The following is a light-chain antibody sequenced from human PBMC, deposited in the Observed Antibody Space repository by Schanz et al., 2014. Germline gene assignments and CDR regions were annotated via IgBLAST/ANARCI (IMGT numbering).Light chain of an antibody. Sequence: EIVLTQSPATLSLSPGERATLSCRASQSVSSYLVWFQKKPGQAPSLLIYDASNRATGIPARFSGSGPGTDFTLTISSLQSEDFAVYYCQQYNNWPPLTFGGGTKVEIK. CDR1: QSVSSY. CDR3: QQYNNWPPLT. J-gene: IGKJ4*01. V-gene: IGKV3D-11*02. CDR2: DAS.